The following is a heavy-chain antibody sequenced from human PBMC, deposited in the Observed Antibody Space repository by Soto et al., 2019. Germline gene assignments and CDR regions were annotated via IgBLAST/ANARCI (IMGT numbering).Heavy chain of an antibody. V-gene: IGHV3-74*01. CDR1: GFTFSSYW. Sequence: PGGSLRLSCGASGFTFSSYWMHWVRQVPGKGLVWVSHINTDGSSTSYADSVRGRFTISRDNAENTLYLQMNSLRDEDTAVYHCVKGGWCGGSWYYFAYWGQGTPVTVSS. D-gene: IGHD2-15*01. CDR2: INTDGSST. CDR3: VKGGWCGGSWYYFAY. J-gene: IGHJ4*02.